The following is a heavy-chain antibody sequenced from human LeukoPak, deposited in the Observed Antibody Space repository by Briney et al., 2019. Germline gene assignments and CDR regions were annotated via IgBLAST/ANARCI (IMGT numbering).Heavy chain of an antibody. V-gene: IGHV1-69*13. D-gene: IGHD2-15*01. Sequence: ASVTVSCTASGGTFSSYAISWVRQAPGQGLEWMGGIIPIFGTANYAQKFQGRVTITADESTSTAYMELSSLRSEGTAVYYCARAGCSGGSCYSSYFDYWGLGTLVTVSS. CDR2: IIPIFGTA. J-gene: IGHJ4*02. CDR1: GGTFSSYA. CDR3: ARAGCSGGSCYSSYFDY.